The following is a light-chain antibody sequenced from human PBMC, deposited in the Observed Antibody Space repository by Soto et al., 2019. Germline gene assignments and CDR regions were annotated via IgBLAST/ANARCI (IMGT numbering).Light chain of an antibody. J-gene: IGLJ2*01. CDR3: TSGTTSTTMI. Sequence: QSALTQPASVSGSPGQSITISCTGTRSDIGAYNFVSWYQQHPGEVPKLILYDVNVRPSGVSNRFSGSKSGNTASLTISGLQAEDGAVYYGTSGTTSTTMIFGGGTQLTAL. CDR1: RSDIGAYNF. CDR2: DVN. V-gene: IGLV2-14*03.